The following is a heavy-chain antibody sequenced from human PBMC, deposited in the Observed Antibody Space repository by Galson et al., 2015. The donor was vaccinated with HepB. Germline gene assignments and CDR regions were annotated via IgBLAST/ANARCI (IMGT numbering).Heavy chain of an antibody. V-gene: IGHV3-21*01. D-gene: IGHD1-26*01. CDR2: INPSSHYI. CDR3: ARGETVGPTTGLDY. CDR1: GFAFWNYS. J-gene: IGHJ4*02. Sequence: SLRLSCTASGFAFWNYSMNWVRQPPGKGLEWVASINPSSHYIFYADSVEGRFTISRDNAKNSLHLQVNSLRGDDTAIYYCARGETVGPTTGLDYWGQGTLVTVSS.